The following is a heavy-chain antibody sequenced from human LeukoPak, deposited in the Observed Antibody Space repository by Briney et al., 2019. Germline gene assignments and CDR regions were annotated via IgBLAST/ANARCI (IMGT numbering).Heavy chain of an antibody. V-gene: IGHV4-34*01. CDR3: TRTVWFGELYFDY. J-gene: IGHJ4*02. D-gene: IGHD3-10*01. CDR1: GGSFSGYY. Sequence: SETLSLTCAVYGGSFSGYYWSWIRQPPGKGLEWIGGINHSGSTNYNPSLKSRVTISVDTSKNQFSLKLSSVTAADTAVYYCTRTVWFGELYFDYWGQGTLVTVSS. CDR2: INHSGST.